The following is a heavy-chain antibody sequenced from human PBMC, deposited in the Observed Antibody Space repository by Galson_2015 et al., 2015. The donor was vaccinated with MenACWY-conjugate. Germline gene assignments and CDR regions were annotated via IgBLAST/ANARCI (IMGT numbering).Heavy chain of an antibody. D-gene: IGHD2-15*01. CDR2: VGGSGTT. CDR1: GFTFTNYA. V-gene: IGHV3-23*01. CDR3: AKANIGGICVSGWACSFEP. J-gene: IGHJ5*02. Sequence: SLRLSCAASGFTFTNYAMNWVRQAPGKGLEWVSSVGGSGTTYYADSVKGRFTISRDNSKSMVYLQMNSLRAEDTAIYYCAKANIGGICVSGWACSFEPWGQGILLSVSS.